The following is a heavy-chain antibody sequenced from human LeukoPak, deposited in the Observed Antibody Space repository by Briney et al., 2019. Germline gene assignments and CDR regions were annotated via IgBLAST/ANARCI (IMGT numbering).Heavy chain of an antibody. CDR3: ARDSGYPRWGFDY. CDR1: GGSISSSSYY. J-gene: IGHJ4*02. D-gene: IGHD5-12*01. V-gene: IGHV4-39*07. CDR2: IYYSGST. Sequence: SETLSLTCTVSGGSISSSSYYWGWIRQPPGKGLEWIGSIYYSGSTYYNPSLKSRVTISVDTSKNQFSLKLSSVTAADTAVYYCARDSGYPRWGFDYWGQGTLVIVSS.